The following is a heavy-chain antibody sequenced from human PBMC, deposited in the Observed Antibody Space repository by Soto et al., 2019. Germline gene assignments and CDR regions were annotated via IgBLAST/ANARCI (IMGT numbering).Heavy chain of an antibody. CDR2: IYWDGIE. CDR3: AHSPCSGGTCYLFDH. V-gene: IGHV2-5*02. J-gene: IGHJ4*02. CDR1: GFSLTTSGVG. Sequence: QITLKESGPTLVKPTQTLTLTCTVSGFSLTTSGVGVGWIRQPPGKAPEWLALIYWDGIERYSPSLRSRLTITMDTSKNQVVLTMTTMDPVDTATYYCAHSPCSGGTCYLFDHWDQGTPVIVSS. D-gene: IGHD2-15*01.